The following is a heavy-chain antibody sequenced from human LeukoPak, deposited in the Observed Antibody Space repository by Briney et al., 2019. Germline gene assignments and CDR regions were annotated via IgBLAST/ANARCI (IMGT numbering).Heavy chain of an antibody. CDR1: GFTISSYW. J-gene: IGHJ1*01. V-gene: IGHV3-48*01. CDR3: AREVDFQH. CDR2: ISSSSGTI. Sequence: GRSLRLSCVASGFTISSYWMHWVRQAPGKGLEWVSYISSSSGTIYYADSVKGRFTISRDNAKNSLYLQMNSLRAEDTAVYYCAREVDFQHWGQGTLVTVSS. D-gene: IGHD2-15*01.